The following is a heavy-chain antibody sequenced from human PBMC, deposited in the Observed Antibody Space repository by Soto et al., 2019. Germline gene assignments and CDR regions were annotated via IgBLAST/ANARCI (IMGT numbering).Heavy chain of an antibody. CDR1: GFTFSNAW. Sequence: EVQLVESGGGLVKPGGSLRLSCAASGFTFSNAWMNWVRQAPGKGLEWVGRIKSKTDGGTTDYAAPVKGRFTISRDDSKNTLYLQMNSLKTEDTAVYYCTTVGGVRGVPSPYYYGMDVWGQETTVTVSS. V-gene: IGHV3-15*07. CDR2: IKSKTDGGTT. CDR3: TTVGGVRGVPSPYYYGMDV. D-gene: IGHD3-10*01. J-gene: IGHJ6*02.